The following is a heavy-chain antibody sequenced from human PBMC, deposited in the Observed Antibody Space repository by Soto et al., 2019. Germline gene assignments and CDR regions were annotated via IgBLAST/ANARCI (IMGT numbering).Heavy chain of an antibody. CDR1: GFTFSNYV. D-gene: IGHD2-21*01. J-gene: IGHJ4*02. V-gene: IGHV3-23*01. Sequence: GGSLRLSCTASGFTFSNYVMSWVRQAPGRGLEWVSAISGGGSSTFYADSVKGRFVISRDNSKNTIHLQLDSLRAEDTAVYFCARVQSIQLESIFDYWGQGALVTVSS. CDR2: ISGGGSST. CDR3: ARVQSIQLESIFDY.